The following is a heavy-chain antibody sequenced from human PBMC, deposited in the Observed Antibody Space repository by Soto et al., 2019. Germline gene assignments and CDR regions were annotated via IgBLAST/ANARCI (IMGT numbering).Heavy chain of an antibody. D-gene: IGHD5-18*01. CDR1: GGSISSSSYY. J-gene: IGHJ4*02. CDR2: IYYSGST. Sequence: SETLSLTCTVSGGSISSSSYYWGWIRQPPGKGLEWIGSIYYSGSTYYNPSLKSRVTISVDTSKNQFSLKLSSVTAADTAVYYCARRGYSYGYVNESPFDYWGQGTLVTVSS. V-gene: IGHV4-39*01. CDR3: ARRGYSYGYVNESPFDY.